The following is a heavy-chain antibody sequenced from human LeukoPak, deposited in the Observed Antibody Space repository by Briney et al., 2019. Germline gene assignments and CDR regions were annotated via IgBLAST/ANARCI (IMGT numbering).Heavy chain of an antibody. CDR2: INHSGST. J-gene: IGHJ5*02. Sequence: SETLSLTCAVYGGSLSGYYWSWIRQPPGKGLEWIGEINHSGSTNYNPSLKSRVTISVDTSKNQFSLKLSSVTAADTAVYYCAKANVVAAMADWFDPWGQGTLVTVSS. D-gene: IGHD2-15*01. CDR1: GGSLSGYY. CDR3: AKANVVAAMADWFDP. V-gene: IGHV4-34*01.